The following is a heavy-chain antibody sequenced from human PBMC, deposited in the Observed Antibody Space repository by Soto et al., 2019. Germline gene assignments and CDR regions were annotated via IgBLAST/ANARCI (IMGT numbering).Heavy chain of an antibody. CDR2: IYYSGST. V-gene: IGHV4-59*01. CDR3: ARARMASSGYYLTYYYYGMDV. CDR1: GGSISSYY. D-gene: IGHD3-22*01. Sequence: ASETLSLTCTVSGGSISSYYWSWIRQPPGKGLEWIGYIYYSGSTNYNPSLKSRVTISVDTSKNQFSLKLSSVTAADTAVYYCARARMASSGYYLTYYYYGMDVWGQGTTVTVSS. J-gene: IGHJ6*02.